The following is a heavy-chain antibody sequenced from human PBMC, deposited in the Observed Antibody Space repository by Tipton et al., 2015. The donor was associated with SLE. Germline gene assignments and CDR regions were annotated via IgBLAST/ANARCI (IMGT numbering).Heavy chain of an antibody. Sequence: SLRLSCAAAGFSFSSFGMNWVRQAPGKGLEWLAYISSSGSDKRFAESVKGRFTVSRDNAKNSLYLQMNSLRAEDTAVYYCVILPLKITFGGVIANYWGQGTPVTVSS. J-gene: IGHJ4*02. V-gene: IGHV3-48*03. CDR3: VILPLKITFGGVIANY. CDR2: ISSSGSDK. CDR1: GFSFSSFG. D-gene: IGHD3-16*02.